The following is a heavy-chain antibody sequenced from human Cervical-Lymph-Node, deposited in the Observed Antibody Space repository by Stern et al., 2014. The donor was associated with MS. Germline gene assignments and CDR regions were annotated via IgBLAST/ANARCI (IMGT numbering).Heavy chain of an antibody. D-gene: IGHD2-15*01. V-gene: IGHV4-4*02. J-gene: IGHJ6*02. Sequence: QLQLQESGPGLVKPSGTLSLTCAVSGGSIISNNWWTWVRQPPGKGLECIGYIYHSGYTNYNPSLKSRVAMSVDKSKDQFSLKLSSVTAADTAVYYCVRAAPVGIMDVWGQGTAVTVSS. CDR2: IYHSGYT. CDR1: GGSIISNNW. CDR3: VRAAPVGIMDV.